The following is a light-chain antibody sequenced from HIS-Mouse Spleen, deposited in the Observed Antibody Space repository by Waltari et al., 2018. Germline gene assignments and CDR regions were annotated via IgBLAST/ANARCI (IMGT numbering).Light chain of an antibody. CDR1: QLGDKY. CDR3: YSTDSSGNHRV. J-gene: IGLJ2*01. V-gene: IGLV3-10*01. CDR2: QDS. Sequence: SYELTQPPSVSVSPGQTASITCSGDQLGDKYACWYQQKPGQSPVLVIYQDSKRPSGIPERFSGSSSGTMATLTISGAQVEDEADYYCYSTDSSGNHRVFGGGTKLTVL.